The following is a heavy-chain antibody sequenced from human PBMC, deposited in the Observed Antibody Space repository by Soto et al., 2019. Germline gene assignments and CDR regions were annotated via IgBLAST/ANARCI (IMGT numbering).Heavy chain of an antibody. Sequence: ASVKVSCKASGYTFPSYGITWVRQAPGQGLEWMGWISAYNGNTNYAQKLQGRVTMTTDTSTSTAYMELRSLRSDDTAVYYCARDXPMDRAFDIWGQGTMVTVSS. V-gene: IGHV1-18*01. CDR2: ISAYNGNT. CDR3: ARDXPMDRAFDI. J-gene: IGHJ3*02. D-gene: IGHD3-10*01. CDR1: GYTFPSYG.